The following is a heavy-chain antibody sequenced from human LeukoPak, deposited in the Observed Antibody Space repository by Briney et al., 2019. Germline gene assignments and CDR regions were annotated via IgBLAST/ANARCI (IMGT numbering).Heavy chain of an antibody. CDR2: IYGGVNT. J-gene: IGHJ4*02. CDR3: AKSPKTGFLFDY. Sequence: GGSLRLSCAASGFTVSSNYMGWVRRAPGKGLEWVSVIYGGVNTVYADSVQGRFTISRDNSKNTLFLEMNSLRAEDTAVYYCAKSPKTGFLFDYWAREPWSPSPQ. V-gene: IGHV3-66*01. D-gene: IGHD1-1*01. CDR1: GFTVSSNY.